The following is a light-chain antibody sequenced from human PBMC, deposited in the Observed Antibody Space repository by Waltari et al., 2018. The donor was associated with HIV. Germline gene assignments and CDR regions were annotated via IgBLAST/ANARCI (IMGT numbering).Light chain of an antibody. V-gene: IGLV1-44*01. CDR3: AAWDDSLNGFV. CDR1: SPNIGINS. J-gene: IGLJ1*01. CDR2: TNN. Sequence: QSVLTQPPSASGTPGQRVTISCSGSSPNIGINSVHWYQQLPGAAPTPLIYTNNQRPSGVPDRFSGSKSGTSASLAISGLQSEDEADYYCAAWDDSLNGFVFGAGTKVTVL.